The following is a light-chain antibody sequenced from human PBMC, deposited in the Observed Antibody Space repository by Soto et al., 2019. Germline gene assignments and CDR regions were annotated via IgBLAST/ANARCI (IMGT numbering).Light chain of an antibody. CDR1: QSISSY. V-gene: IGKV1-39*01. CDR2: AAS. CDR3: QQSYRTPPT. J-gene: IGKJ2*01. Sequence: DIQMTQSPSSLSASVGDRVTITCRASQSISSYLNWYQQKPGKAPKLLIYAASSLQSGVPSRFSGSGTGKDVALTISGIQPEDFATYDCQQSYRTPPTFGKETKGAIK.